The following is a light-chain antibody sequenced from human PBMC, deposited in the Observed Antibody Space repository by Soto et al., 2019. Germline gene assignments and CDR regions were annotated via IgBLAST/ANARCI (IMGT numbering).Light chain of an antibody. CDR3: QQYNSWPRT. Sequence: EIVMTHSPAPLSVSPGERATLSCRASQSVSSNLAWYKQKPGQAPRLLLTGAYTRPTGIPPRFSGSGSGTEFTLTISNLQPEDVEVYYCQQYNSWPRTVGQGTKVEGK. J-gene: IGKJ1*01. V-gene: IGKV3-15*01. CDR2: GAY. CDR1: QSVSSN.